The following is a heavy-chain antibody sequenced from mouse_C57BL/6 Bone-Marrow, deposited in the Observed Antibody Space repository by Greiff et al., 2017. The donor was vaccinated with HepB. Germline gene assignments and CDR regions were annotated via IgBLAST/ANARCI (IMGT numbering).Heavy chain of an antibody. CDR3: ARSNSNDGYFDY. D-gene: IGHD2-12*01. CDR2: IFPGSGST. Sequence: QVQLQQSGPELVKPGASVKISCKASGYTFTDYYINWVKQMPGQGLEWIGWIFPGSGSTYYNEKFKGKATLTVDKSYSTAYMVLRSLTSEDSAVYFCARSNSNDGYFDYWGQGTTLTISS. V-gene: IGHV1-75*01. J-gene: IGHJ2*01. CDR1: GYTFTDYY.